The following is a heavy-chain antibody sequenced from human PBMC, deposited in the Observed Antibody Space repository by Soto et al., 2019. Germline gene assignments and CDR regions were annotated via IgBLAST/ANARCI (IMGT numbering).Heavy chain of an antibody. J-gene: IGHJ4*02. D-gene: IGHD2-15*01. Sequence: EVQLLESGGGLVQPGGSLRLSCAASGFTFSNYAMSWVRQAPGKGLEWVATISGSAGSTYYADSVKGRFTISRGNSKNTLFLQMSSLRAEDTAVYYCAKETSSSYFPLDYWGQGTLVTVSS. CDR1: GFTFSNYA. CDR3: AKETSSSYFPLDY. CDR2: ISGSAGST. V-gene: IGHV3-23*01.